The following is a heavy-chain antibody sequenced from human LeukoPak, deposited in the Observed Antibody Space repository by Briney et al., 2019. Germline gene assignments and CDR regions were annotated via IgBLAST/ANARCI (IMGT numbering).Heavy chain of an antibody. Sequence: ASVKVSCKAPGYTFTGYYMHWVRQAPGQGLEWMGWINPNSGGTNYAQKFQGRVTMTRDTSISTAYMELSRLRSDDTAVYYCARGLDNDYYYDSSGYYYHWGQGTLVTVSS. CDR2: INPNSGGT. D-gene: IGHD3-22*01. V-gene: IGHV1-2*02. CDR1: GYTFTGYY. CDR3: ARGLDNDYYYDSSGYYYH. J-gene: IGHJ5*02.